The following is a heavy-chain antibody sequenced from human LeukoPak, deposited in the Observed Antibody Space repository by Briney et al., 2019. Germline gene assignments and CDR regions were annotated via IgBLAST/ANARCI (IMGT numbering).Heavy chain of an antibody. CDR1: GYTFTSYA. D-gene: IGHD1-1*01. Sequence: GASVKVSCKASGYTFTSYAMHWVRQAPGQRLEWMGWINAGNGNTKYSQKFQGRVTITRDTSASTAYMELSRLRSDDTAVYYCAREYDSDAFDIWGQGTMVTVSS. CDR2: INAGNGNT. V-gene: IGHV1-3*01. CDR3: AREYDSDAFDI. J-gene: IGHJ3*02.